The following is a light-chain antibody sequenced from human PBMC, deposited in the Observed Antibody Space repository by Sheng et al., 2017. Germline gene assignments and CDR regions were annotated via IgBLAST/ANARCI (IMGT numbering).Light chain of an antibody. J-gene: IGKJ1*01. Sequence: DIQMTQSPSSLSASVGDRITIACRASQNIDSYLNWYQQKPGKAPKLLIYAASSLQSGVPSRFSGSGSGTDFTLTISSLQPEDFATYYCQQSYSTPRAFGQRT. CDR3: QQSYSTPRA. CDR1: QNIDSY. CDR2: AAS. V-gene: IGKV1-39*01.